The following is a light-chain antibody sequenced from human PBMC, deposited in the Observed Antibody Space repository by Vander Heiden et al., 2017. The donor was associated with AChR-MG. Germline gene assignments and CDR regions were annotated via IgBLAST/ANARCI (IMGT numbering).Light chain of an antibody. CDR1: QSVSRNY. Sequence: EIVLTPSPATLSLSPGERATLSCGASQSVSRNYLAWYQQRPGRAPRLLIYDASTRATGVPDRFSGSGSGTDFTLTISRLEPEDFAVYYCQQYGTSPPWTFGQGTRVEIK. CDR2: DAS. J-gene: IGKJ1*01. CDR3: QQYGTSPPWT. V-gene: IGKV3D-20*01.